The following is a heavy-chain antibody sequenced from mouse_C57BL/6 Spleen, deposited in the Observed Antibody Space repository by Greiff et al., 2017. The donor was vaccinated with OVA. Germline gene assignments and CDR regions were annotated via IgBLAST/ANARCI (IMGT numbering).Heavy chain of an antibody. CDR2: ISGGGGNT. D-gene: IGHD2-3*01. Sequence: DVKLVESGGGLVKPGGSLKLSCAASGFTFSSYTMSWVRQTPEKRLEWVATISGGGGNTYYPDSVKGRFTISRDNAKNTLYLQMSSLRSEDTALYYCARRDDVYSLVWFAYWGQGTLVTVSA. J-gene: IGHJ3*01. CDR1: GFTFSSYT. CDR3: ARRDDVYSLVWFAY. V-gene: IGHV5-9*01.